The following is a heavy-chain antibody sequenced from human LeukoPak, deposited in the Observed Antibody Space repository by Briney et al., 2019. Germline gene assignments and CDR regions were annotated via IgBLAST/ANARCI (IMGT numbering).Heavy chain of an antibody. V-gene: IGHV3-21*01. CDR2: ISSSSSYI. J-gene: IGHJ4*02. CDR3: ARDGEYSGSCDY. D-gene: IGHD1-26*01. Sequence: PGGSPRLSCAASGFTFSSYSMNWVRQAPGKGLEWVSSISSSSSYIYYADSVKGRFTISRDNAKNSLYLQMNSLRAEDTAVYYCARDGEYSGSCDYWGQGTLVTVAS. CDR1: GFTFSSYS.